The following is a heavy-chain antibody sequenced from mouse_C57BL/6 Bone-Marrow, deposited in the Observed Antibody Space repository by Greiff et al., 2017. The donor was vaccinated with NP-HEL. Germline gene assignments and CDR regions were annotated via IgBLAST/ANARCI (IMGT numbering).Heavy chain of an antibody. CDR3: VRESYYGFPHYYAMDY. V-gene: IGHV10-3*01. D-gene: IGHD2-9*01. Sequence: EVQLVESGGGLVQPKGSLKLSCAASGFTFNTYAMHWVRQAPGKGLEWVARIRSKSSNYATYYADSVKDRFTISRDDSQSMLYLQMNNLKTEDTAMYYCVRESYYGFPHYYAMDYWGQGTSVTVSS. CDR2: IRSKSSNYAT. CDR1: GFTFNTYA. J-gene: IGHJ4*01.